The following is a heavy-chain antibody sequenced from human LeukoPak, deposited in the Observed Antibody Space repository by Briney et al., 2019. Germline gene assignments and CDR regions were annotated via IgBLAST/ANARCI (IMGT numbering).Heavy chain of an antibody. V-gene: IGHV3-30*18. CDR3: AEREKVDDFWRGPSGPDY. Sequence: PGGSLRLSCAASGFTFSSYGMDWVRQAPGKGLEWVAVISYDGSNKYYADSVKGRFTISRDNSKNTLYLQMNSLRAEDTAVYYCAEREKVDDFWRGPSGPDYWGQGTLVTVSS. CDR1: GFTFSSYG. J-gene: IGHJ4*02. D-gene: IGHD3-3*01. CDR2: ISYDGSNK.